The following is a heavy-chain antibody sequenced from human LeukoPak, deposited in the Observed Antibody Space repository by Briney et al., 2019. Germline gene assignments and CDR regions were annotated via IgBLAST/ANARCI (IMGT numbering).Heavy chain of an antibody. J-gene: IGHJ4*02. Sequence: GGSLRLSCAASGFTFSSYSMNWVRQAPGKGLEWVSSISSSSSYIYYADSVKGRFTISRDNSKNTLYLQMNSLRAEDTAVYYCARAIPSPYCGGDCYSGAFDYWGQGTLVTVSS. CDR3: ARAIPSPYCGGDCYSGAFDY. V-gene: IGHV3-21*01. CDR1: GFTFSSYS. D-gene: IGHD2-21*02. CDR2: ISSSSSYI.